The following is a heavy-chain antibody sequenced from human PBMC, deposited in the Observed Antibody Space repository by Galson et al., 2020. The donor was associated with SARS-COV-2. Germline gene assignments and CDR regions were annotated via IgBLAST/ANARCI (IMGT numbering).Heavy chain of an antibody. Sequence: GESLKISCAASGFTFSSYAMHWVRQAPGKGLEWVAVISYDGSNKYYSDSVKGRFTISRDNSKNTLYLQMNSLRAEDTAVYYCARVSSGSYYSSFDYWGQGTLVTVSS. D-gene: IGHD1-26*01. CDR1: GFTFSSYA. CDR3: ARVSSGSYYSSFDY. J-gene: IGHJ4*02. V-gene: IGHV3-30*01. CDR2: ISYDGSNK.